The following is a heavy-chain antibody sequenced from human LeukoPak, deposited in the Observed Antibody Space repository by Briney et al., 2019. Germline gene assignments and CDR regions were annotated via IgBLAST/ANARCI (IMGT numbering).Heavy chain of an antibody. D-gene: IGHD3-10*01. Sequence: GGSLRLSCAASGFTFSSSYMTWVRQAPGKGLEWVAFIRYDGSNKYYADSVKGRFTISRDNSKNTLYLQMNSLRAEDTAVYYCAKDFGAGYYYYYYYMDVWGKGTTVTISS. J-gene: IGHJ6*03. V-gene: IGHV3-30*02. CDR2: IRYDGSNK. CDR3: AKDFGAGYYYYYYYMDV. CDR1: GFTFSSSY.